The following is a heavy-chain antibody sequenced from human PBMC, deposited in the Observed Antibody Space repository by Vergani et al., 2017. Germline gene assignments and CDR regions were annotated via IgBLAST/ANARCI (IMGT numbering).Heavy chain of an antibody. D-gene: IGHD3-22*01. CDR3: ARSGGYYSYYFDF. J-gene: IGHJ4*02. V-gene: IGHV1-69*13. Sequence: QGQLAQSGAEVKKPGSSVKVSCKASGGTFSSNSISWVRQAPGQGLEWMGRIIPSFGTTSYAQKFQGRVTMLADESTSTAYMELSSLRSEDTAVYYCARSGGYYSYYFDFWGQGTLVTVSS. CDR2: IIPSFGTT. CDR1: GGTFSSNS.